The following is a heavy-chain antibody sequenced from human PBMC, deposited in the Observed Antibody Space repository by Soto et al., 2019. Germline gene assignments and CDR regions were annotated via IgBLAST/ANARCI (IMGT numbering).Heavy chain of an antibody. J-gene: IGHJ6*02. D-gene: IGHD1-26*01. CDR1: GYTFIGHF. Sequence: QVQLVQSGAEVKKPGASVKVSCGSSGYTFIGHFIHWVRQAPGQGLEWMGWLNPNSGDTESAQKFQGSTTMTRDTSINTAYMELSRLRSDDTAVYYCASIVGADGAFYDYGLDVWGQGTTVTVSS. CDR3: ASIVGADGAFYDYGLDV. CDR2: LNPNSGDT. V-gene: IGHV1-2*02.